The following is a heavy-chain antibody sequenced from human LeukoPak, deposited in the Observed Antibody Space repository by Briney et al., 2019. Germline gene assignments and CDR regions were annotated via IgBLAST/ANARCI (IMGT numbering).Heavy chain of an antibody. V-gene: IGHV4-39*01. CDR1: GGSISSSSYY. CDR2: IYYSGST. Sequence: PSETLSLTCTVSGGSISSSSYYWGWIRQPPGKGLEWIGSIYYSGSTYYNPSLKSRVTISVDTSKNQFSLKLSSVTAADTAVYYCARPRDSGSYHDAFDIWGQGTMVTVSS. J-gene: IGHJ3*02. CDR3: ARPRDSGSYHDAFDI. D-gene: IGHD1-26*01.